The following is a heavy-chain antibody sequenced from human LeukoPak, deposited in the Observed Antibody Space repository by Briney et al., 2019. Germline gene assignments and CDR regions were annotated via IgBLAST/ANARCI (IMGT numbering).Heavy chain of an antibody. V-gene: IGHV1-2*02. J-gene: IGHJ5*02. D-gene: IGHD1-26*01. Sequence: ASVKVSCKASGYTFTGYYMHWVRQAPGQGLEWMGWINPNSGGTNYAQKLQGRVTMTTDTSTSTAYMELRSLRSDDTAVYYCAGDGPFSGSYGNWFDPWGQGTLVTVSS. CDR2: INPNSGGT. CDR3: AGDGPFSGSYGNWFDP. CDR1: GYTFTGYY.